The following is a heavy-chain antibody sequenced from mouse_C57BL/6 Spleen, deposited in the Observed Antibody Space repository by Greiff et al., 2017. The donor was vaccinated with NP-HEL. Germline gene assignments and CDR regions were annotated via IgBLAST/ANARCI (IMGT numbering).Heavy chain of an antibody. D-gene: IGHD1-1*01. CDR1: GFTFSDYG. J-gene: IGHJ4*01. Sequence: EVKLLESGGGLVKPGGSLKLSCAASGFTFSDYGMHWVRQAPEKGLEWVAYISSGSSTIYYADTVKGRFPISRDNAKSTLCLQMTSLRSEDTAMYYCARSPGYYGSRGGKAMDYWGQGTSVTVSS. CDR2: ISSGSSTI. CDR3: ARSPGYYGSRGGKAMDY. V-gene: IGHV5-17*01.